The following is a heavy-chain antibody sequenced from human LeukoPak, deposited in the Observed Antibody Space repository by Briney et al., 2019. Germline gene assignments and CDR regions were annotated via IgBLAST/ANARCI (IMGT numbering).Heavy chain of an antibody. D-gene: IGHD2-21*02. CDR2: ITPIFRTP. Sequence: SVKVSCKASGYTSTSYAMNWVRQAPGQGLEWMGGITPIFRTPNYAQKFQGRVTITAVESMSTAYMELSSLRSEDTAVYYCARGWLAETTVVTPYNYWGQGTLVTVSS. V-gene: IGHV1-69*13. CDR3: ARGWLAETTVVTPYNY. CDR1: GYTSTSYA. J-gene: IGHJ4*02.